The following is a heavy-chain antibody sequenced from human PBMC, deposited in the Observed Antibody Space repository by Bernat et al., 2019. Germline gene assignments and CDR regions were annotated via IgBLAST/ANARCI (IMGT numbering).Heavy chain of an antibody. CDR1: GFTFSDCG. D-gene: IGHD1-26*01. Sequence: EVQLLESGGNLVQPGGSLRLSCAASGFTFSDCGMAWVRQAPGKGLEWVSYIDSSSSSIYYADSVKGRFTISRDNAKNSLYLQMNSLRIEDTAVYYCARDSNSESSKTIDYWGQGTLVTVSS. CDR2: IDSSSSSI. V-gene: IGHV3-48*04. CDR3: ARDSNSESSKTIDY. J-gene: IGHJ4*02.